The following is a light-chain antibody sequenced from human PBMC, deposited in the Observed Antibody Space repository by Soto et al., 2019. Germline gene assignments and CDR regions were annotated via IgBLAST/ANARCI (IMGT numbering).Light chain of an antibody. V-gene: IGKV3-20*01. CDR3: KQYGSSRT. CDR2: GAS. CDR1: QSVSSSY. J-gene: IGKJ1*01. Sequence: EIVLTQSPGTLSLSPGERATLSCRASQSVSSSYLAWYQQKPGQAPRLLIYGASSRATGIPDRFSYSGSGTDFTLNTSRLEPEEFAVYYCKQYGSSRTFGQGTKVEIK.